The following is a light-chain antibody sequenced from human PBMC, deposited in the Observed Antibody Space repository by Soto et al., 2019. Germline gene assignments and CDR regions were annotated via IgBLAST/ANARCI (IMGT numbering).Light chain of an antibody. CDR3: QHYNSYSEA. V-gene: IGKV1-5*03. CDR1: QTISSW. CDR2: KAS. Sequence: IQITQPPTSLSPSIAXRAXIXCRASQTISSWLAWYQQKPGKAPKLLIYKASTLKSGVPSRFSGSGSGTEFTLTISSLQPDDFATYYCQHYNSYSEAFGQGTKVDIK. J-gene: IGKJ1*01.